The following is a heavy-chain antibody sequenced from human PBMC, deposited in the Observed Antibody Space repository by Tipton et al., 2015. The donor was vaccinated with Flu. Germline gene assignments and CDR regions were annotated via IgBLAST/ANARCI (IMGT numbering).Heavy chain of an antibody. Sequence: LSLTCTVSGGSISSGGAYWSWVRQHPQKGLEWIGCIYYSGSTYYNPSLQRRLMISVDTSKNQFSLQLTSVTAADTAVYFCARDQGFGGGLTYNYYVMDVWGQGTTVTVSS. CDR1: GGSISSGGAY. CDR3: ARDQGFGGGLTYNYYVMDV. J-gene: IGHJ6*02. CDR2: IYYSGST. V-gene: IGHV4-31*03. D-gene: IGHD3-10*01.